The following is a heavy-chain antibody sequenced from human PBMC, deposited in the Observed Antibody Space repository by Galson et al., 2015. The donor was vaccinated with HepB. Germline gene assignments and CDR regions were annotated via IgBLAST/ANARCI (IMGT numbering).Heavy chain of an antibody. Sequence: SVKVSCKASGYKFTDNGIGWVRQAPGQGLEWLGWISTNSGDTKYIQRLQGRVTMTRDTSTSTAYMELRRLRSDDTAVYYCARDCSHSLDYWGQGTLVTVSS. CDR1: GYKFTDNG. V-gene: IGHV1-18*04. J-gene: IGHJ4*02. CDR2: ISTNSGDT. CDR3: ARDCSHSLDY. D-gene: IGHD3-16*02.